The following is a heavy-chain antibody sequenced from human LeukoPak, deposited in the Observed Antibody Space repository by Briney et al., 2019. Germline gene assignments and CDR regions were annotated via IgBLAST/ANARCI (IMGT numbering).Heavy chain of an antibody. J-gene: IGHJ4*02. Sequence: SETLSLTCAVYGGSFSGYYWSWIRQPPGKGLEWIGEINHSGSTNYNPSLKSRVTVSVDTSKNQFSLKLSSVAAADTAVYYCARGDYYYDSSGEFDYWGQGTLVTVSS. CDR1: GGSFSGYY. CDR3: ARGDYYYDSSGEFDY. CDR2: INHSGST. D-gene: IGHD3-22*01. V-gene: IGHV4-34*01.